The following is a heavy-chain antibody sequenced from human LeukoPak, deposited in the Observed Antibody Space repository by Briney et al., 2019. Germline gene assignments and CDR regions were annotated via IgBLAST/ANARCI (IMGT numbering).Heavy chain of an antibody. CDR2: ITSGGGST. Sequence: GGSLRLSCAASGFTFSSYAMSWVRQAPGRGLEWVSAITSGGGSTYYADSVKGRFTISRDNSKNTLHLQMNSLRAEDTAVYYCAKKLGNHRLPIHYWGQGTLVTVSS. J-gene: IGHJ4*02. CDR1: GFTFSSYA. D-gene: IGHD3-16*02. V-gene: IGHV3-23*01. CDR3: AKKLGNHRLPIHY.